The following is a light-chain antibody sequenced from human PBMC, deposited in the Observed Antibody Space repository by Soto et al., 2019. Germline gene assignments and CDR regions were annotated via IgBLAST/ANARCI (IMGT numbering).Light chain of an antibody. CDR3: CSYAGDTTFFV. V-gene: IGLV2-23*02. J-gene: IGLJ1*01. CDR2: EVN. Sequence: QSVLTQPASMSGSPGQSITISCTGTSSDVGSYYPVSWFQQHPGKAPKLIIYEVNKRSSGVSDRFSGSKSGNTASLTISGLQAADEAEYYCCSYAGDTTFFVFGTGTKLTVL. CDR1: SSDVGSYYP.